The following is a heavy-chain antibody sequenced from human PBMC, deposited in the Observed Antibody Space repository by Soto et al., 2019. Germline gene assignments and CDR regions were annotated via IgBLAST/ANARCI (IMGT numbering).Heavy chain of an antibody. J-gene: IGHJ5*02. V-gene: IGHV3-33*01. CDR2: IWDDGSDK. CDR1: GFIYSSYG. CDR3: ARAAFPTIINWFDP. Sequence: QVQLVESGGGVVQPGRSLRLSCVGSGFIYSSYGMHWVRQAPGKGLEWVAVIWDDGSDKYYADSVRGRFTVSRDNSQNTLYLQMNSLRDDDTAIDYCARAAFPTIINWFDPWGQGTLVTVSS.